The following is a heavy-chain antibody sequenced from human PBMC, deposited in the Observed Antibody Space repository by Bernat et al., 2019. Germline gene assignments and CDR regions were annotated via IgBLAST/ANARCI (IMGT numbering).Heavy chain of an antibody. Sequence: QVQLVQSGAEVKKPGASVKVSCKASGYTFTGYYMHWVRQAPGQGLEWMGRINPNSGGTNYAQKFQGRVTMTRDTSISTAYMELSRLGSDDTAVYYCARMVQGVIITGFDCWGQGTLVTVSS. V-gene: IGHV1-2*06. J-gene: IGHJ4*02. CDR2: INPNSGGT. CDR3: ARMVQGVIITGFDC. CDR1: GYTFTGYY. D-gene: IGHD3-10*01.